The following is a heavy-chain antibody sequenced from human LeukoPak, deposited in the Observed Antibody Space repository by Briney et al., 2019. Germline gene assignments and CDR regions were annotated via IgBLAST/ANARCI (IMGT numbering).Heavy chain of an antibody. CDR2: FDPEDGET. CDR3: ARAVDPYYDFWSGYFWFDP. D-gene: IGHD3-3*01. Sequence: ASVKVSCKVSGYTLTELSMHWVRQAPGKGLEWMGGFDPEDGETIYAQKFQGRVTMTEDTSTDTAYMELSSLRSEDTAVYYCARAVDPYYDFWSGYFWFDPWGQGTLVTVSS. CDR1: GYTLTELS. J-gene: IGHJ5*02. V-gene: IGHV1-24*01.